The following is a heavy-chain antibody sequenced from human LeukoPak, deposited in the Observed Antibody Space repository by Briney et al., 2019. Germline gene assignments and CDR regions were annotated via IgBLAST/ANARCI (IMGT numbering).Heavy chain of an antibody. V-gene: IGHV1-2*02. CDR1: GYTFTGYY. CDR2: INPNSGGT. Sequence: ASVKVSCKASGYTFTGYYMHWVRQAPGQGLEWMGWINPNSGGTNYAQKFQGRVTMTRDTSISTAYMELSRLRSDDTAVYYCASGTVTTPRWGAFDIWAKGQWPPSPQ. CDR3: ASGTVTTPRWGAFDI. D-gene: IGHD4-11*01. J-gene: IGHJ3*02.